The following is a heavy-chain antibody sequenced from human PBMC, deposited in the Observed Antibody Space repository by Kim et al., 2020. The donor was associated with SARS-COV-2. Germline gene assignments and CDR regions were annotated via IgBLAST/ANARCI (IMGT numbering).Heavy chain of an antibody. CDR2: TPYDGSNK. D-gene: IGHD5-18*01. CDR3: ARAMARGYSSGKPRNYWYFDL. Sequence: GGSLRLSCAASGFTFSSYAMHWVRQAPGKGLEWVAVTPYDGSNKYYADSVKGRFTISRDNSKNTLYLQMNSMRAEDTAVYHCARAMARGYSSGKPRNYWYFDLWGRGTLVTVSS. J-gene: IGHJ2*01. V-gene: IGHV3-30-3*01. CDR1: GFTFSSYA.